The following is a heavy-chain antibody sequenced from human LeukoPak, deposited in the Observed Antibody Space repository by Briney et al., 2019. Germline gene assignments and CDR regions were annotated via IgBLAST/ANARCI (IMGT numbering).Heavy chain of an antibody. Sequence: GGSLRLSCAASGFTFSSYAMSWVRQAPGKGLEWVSAISGSGGSTYYADSVKGRFTISRDYSKSTLYLQMNSLRAEDTAVYYCARNRIAVADAFDIWGQGTMVTVSS. CDR1: GFTFSSYA. J-gene: IGHJ3*02. CDR3: ARNRIAVADAFDI. V-gene: IGHV3-23*01. CDR2: ISGSGGST. D-gene: IGHD6-19*01.